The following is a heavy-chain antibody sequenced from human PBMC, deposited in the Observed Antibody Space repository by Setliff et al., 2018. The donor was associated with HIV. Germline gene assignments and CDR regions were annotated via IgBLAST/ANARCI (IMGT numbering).Heavy chain of an antibody. V-gene: IGHV4-31*03. J-gene: IGHJ4*01. CDR2: IYYNGST. CDR1: GGSINNDIYF. CDR3: AGSSRSSPFWFDY. D-gene: IGHD6-6*01. Sequence: SETLSLTCTVSGGSINNDIYFWTWIRQRPGKGLEWIGYIYYNGSTRSNPSLKSRLTISVDTSSNQFSLKLNSVTAADTAIYYCAGSSRSSPFWFDYWGLGTLVTVSS.